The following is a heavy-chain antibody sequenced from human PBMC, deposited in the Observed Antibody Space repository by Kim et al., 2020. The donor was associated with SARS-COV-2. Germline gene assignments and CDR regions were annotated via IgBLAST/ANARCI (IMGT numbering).Heavy chain of an antibody. V-gene: IGHV1-69*02. Sequence: YAQKFQGRVTITADKSTSTAYMELSSLRSEDTAVYYCARGHYDSSEGEGYWGQGTLVTVSS. D-gene: IGHD3-22*01. J-gene: IGHJ4*02. CDR3: ARGHYDSSEGEGY.